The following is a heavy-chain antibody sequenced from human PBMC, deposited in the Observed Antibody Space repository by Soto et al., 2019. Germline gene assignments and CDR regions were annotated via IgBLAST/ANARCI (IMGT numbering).Heavy chain of an antibody. V-gene: IGHV1-18*01. CDR3: ARSAPRSGYWPLGYYYGMDV. CDR2: ISAYNGNT. J-gene: IGHJ6*02. Sequence: QVQLMQSGAEVKKPGASVKVSCKASGYTFTSYGISWVRQAPGQGLEWMGWISAYNGNTNYAQKLQGRVTMTTDTSTSTAYMELRSLRSDDTAVYYCARSAPRSGYWPLGYYYGMDVWGQGTTVTVSS. CDR1: GYTFTSYG. D-gene: IGHD3-3*01.